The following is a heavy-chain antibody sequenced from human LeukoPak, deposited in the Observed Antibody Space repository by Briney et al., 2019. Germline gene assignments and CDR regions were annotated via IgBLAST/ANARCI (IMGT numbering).Heavy chain of an antibody. J-gene: IGHJ5*02. CDR3: ARDRGPASYCGGDCYSGFDP. CDR1: GYTFTGYY. V-gene: IGHV1-2*02. Sequence: ASVKVSCKASGYTFTGYYMHWVRQAPGQGLEWMGWINPNSGGTNYAQKFQGRVTMTRDTSISTAYMELSRLRSDDTAVYYCARDRGPASYCGGDCYSGFDPWGQGTLVTVSS. D-gene: IGHD2-21*02. CDR2: INPNSGGT.